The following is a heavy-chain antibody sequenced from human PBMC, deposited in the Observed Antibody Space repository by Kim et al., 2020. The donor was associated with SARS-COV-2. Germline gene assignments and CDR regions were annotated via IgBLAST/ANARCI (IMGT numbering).Heavy chain of an antibody. CDR3: VRGQQWLIRN. V-gene: IGHV3-43*02. CDR2: ISCDGGEI. J-gene: IGHJ4*02. CDR1: GFTFDDYA. Sequence: GGSLRLSCAASGFTFDDYAIQWVRQVPGKGLEWVSLISCDGGEIKYADSVKGRFTISRDNSKKSVYLQMNSLRSEDTALYYCVRGQQWLIRNWGQGTQVTVSS. D-gene: IGHD6-19*01.